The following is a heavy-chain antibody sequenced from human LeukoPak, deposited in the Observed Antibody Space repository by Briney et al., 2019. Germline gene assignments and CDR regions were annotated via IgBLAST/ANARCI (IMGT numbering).Heavy chain of an antibody. CDR1: GSTFSSYS. CDR3: ARDHAAAGTGGGYYYYGMDV. D-gene: IGHD6-13*01. Sequence: GGSLTLSCAASGSTFSSYSMNWVRQAPGRGLEWVSSISSSSSYIYYADSVKGRFTISRDNAKNSLYLQMNSLRAEDTAVYYCARDHAAAGTGGGYYYYGMDVWGQGTTVTVSS. V-gene: IGHV3-21*01. J-gene: IGHJ6*02. CDR2: ISSSSSYI.